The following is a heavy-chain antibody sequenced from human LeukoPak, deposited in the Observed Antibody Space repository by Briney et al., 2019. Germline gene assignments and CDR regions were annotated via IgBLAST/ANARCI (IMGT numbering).Heavy chain of an antibody. D-gene: IGHD5-12*01. CDR1: GGSISSGDYY. CDR3: ARGNGGYLEDS. CDR2: IYYSGST. V-gene: IGHV4-30-4*01. J-gene: IGHJ4*02. Sequence: PSQTLSLTCTVSGGSISSGDYYWRWIRQPPGKGLEWIGYIYYSGSTYYNPSLESRVTISVDTSKNQFSLKLSSVTAADTAVYYCARGNGGYLEDSWGQGTLVTVSS.